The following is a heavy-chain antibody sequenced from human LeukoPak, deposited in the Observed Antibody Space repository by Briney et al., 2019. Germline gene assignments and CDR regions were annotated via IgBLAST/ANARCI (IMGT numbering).Heavy chain of an antibody. Sequence: GGSLRLSCAASGFTFSSYSMNWVRQAPGKGLEWVSSIRSSSSYIYYADSVKGRFTISRDNAKNSLYLQMNSLRAEDTAVYYCAKHTAMDDYYYYYYMDVWGKGTTVTVSS. CDR2: IRSSSSYI. D-gene: IGHD5-18*01. CDR1: GFTFSSYS. CDR3: AKHTAMDDYYYYYYMDV. V-gene: IGHV3-21*04. J-gene: IGHJ6*03.